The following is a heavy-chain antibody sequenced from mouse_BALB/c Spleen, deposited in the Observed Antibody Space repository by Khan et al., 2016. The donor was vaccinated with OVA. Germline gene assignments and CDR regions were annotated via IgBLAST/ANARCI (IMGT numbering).Heavy chain of an antibody. J-gene: IGHJ4*01. CDR3: VRQPYYHYYIMDY. CDR2: IWSDGST. Sequence: QVQLKESGPGLVAPSQSLSITCTISGFSLTNYGVHWVRQPPGKGLEWLVVIWSDGSTTYNSDLKSRLSISKDNSKSQVFLKMNSLQIDDTAMYYCVRQPYYHYYIMDYWGQGISVTVSS. CDR1: GFSLTNYG. V-gene: IGHV2-6-1*01. D-gene: IGHD2-10*01.